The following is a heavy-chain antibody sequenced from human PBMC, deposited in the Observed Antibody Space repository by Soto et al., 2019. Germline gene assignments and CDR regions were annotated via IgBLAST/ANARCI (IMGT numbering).Heavy chain of an antibody. J-gene: IGHJ6*02. D-gene: IGHD4-17*01. CDR2: ISSSGTSI. Sequence: VGSLRLSCAASGFTFSFYEMSWVRQAPGKGLEWVSYISSSGTSIYYADSVKGRFTISRDNAKNSLYLQMNSLRVEDTALYYCARDGYGDPYYYYAMDVWGQGTTVTVSS. CDR1: GFTFSFYE. CDR3: ARDGYGDPYYYYAMDV. V-gene: IGHV3-48*03.